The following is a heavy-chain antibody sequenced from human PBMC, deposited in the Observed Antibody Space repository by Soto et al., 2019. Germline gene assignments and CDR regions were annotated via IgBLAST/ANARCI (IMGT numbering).Heavy chain of an antibody. CDR2: ISAYNIDT. CDR3: ARGHGEIIGAMDV. Sequence: QVQLVQSGAEVKKPGASVKVSCKSSGYRFETYAMSWVRQAPGLGLEWMGWISAYNIDTYYAQKFQDRVTMTTDTSTGTAYMELRSLTSDDTAVYYCARGHGEIIGAMDVWGQGTTVTVSS. CDR1: GYRFETYA. D-gene: IGHD3-3*01. J-gene: IGHJ6*02. V-gene: IGHV1-18*01.